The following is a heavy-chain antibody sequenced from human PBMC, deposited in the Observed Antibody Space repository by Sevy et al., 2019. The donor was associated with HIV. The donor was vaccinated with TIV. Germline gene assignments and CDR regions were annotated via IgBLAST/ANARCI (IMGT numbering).Heavy chain of an antibody. Sequence: ASVKVSCKASGYTFTSYDINWERQATGQGLEWMGWMNPNSGNTGYAQKFQGRVTMTRNTSISTAYMELSSLRSEDTAVYYCARALHCSSTSCYTRDNPWFDPWGQGTLVTVSS. CDR3: ARALHCSSTSCYTRDNPWFDP. D-gene: IGHD2-2*02. J-gene: IGHJ5*02. V-gene: IGHV1-8*01. CDR2: MNPNSGNT. CDR1: GYTFTSYD.